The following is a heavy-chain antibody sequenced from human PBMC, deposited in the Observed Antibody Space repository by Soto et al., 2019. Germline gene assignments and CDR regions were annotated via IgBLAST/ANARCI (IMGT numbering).Heavy chain of an antibody. J-gene: IGHJ3*02. CDR2: IYPGVSDT. D-gene: IGHD3-22*01. CDR1: GYSLTSYC. CDR3: ARHAPNHYYDSSGYAFDI. V-gene: IGHV5-51*01. Sequence: SLKISCTVSGYSLTSYCIGWVRQIPGKRLEWMGIIYPGVSDTRYSPSFQGPVPISADKSISTAYLQWSSPKASDTAMYYCARHAPNHYYDSSGYAFDIWGQGTLVTVSS.